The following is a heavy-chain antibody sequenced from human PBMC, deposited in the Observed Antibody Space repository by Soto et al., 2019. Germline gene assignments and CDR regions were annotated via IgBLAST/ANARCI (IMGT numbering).Heavy chain of an antibody. CDR2: ISGSGGST. D-gene: IGHD3-3*01. CDR1: GFTVSSYY. J-gene: IGHJ6*02. V-gene: IGHV3-23*01. CDR3: AKDHSITTFGVGYYYGMDV. Sequence: PGGSLRLSCAASGFTVSSYYMSWVRQAPGKGLEWVSAISGSGGSTYYADSVKGRFTISRDNSKNTLYLQMNSLRAEDTAVYYCAKDHSITTFGVGYYYGMDVWGQGTTVTVSS.